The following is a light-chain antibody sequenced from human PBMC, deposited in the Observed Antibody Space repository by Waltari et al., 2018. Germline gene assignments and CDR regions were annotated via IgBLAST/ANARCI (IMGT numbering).Light chain of an antibody. CDR3: QQYNSYSYT. CDR2: KTS. Sequence: DIQMTQPPSTLSACVGYGATITCRASQSINSWLAWYQQKPGKAPKVLIYKTSTLESGVPSRFSGSGSGTEFTLTISSLQPDDFATYYCQQYNSYSYTFGQGTKLEIK. CDR1: QSINSW. V-gene: IGKV1-5*03. J-gene: IGKJ2*01.